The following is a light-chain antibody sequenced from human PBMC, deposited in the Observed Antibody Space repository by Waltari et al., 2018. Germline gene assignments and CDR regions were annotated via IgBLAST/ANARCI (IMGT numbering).Light chain of an antibody. CDR2: DAS. CDR1: PIVGRA. V-gene: IGKV3-20*01. CDR3: QMYVRLRGK. Sequence: IVLTQSPGTLPLSPGERATLSCRARPIVGRALAWYQQKPGQAPRLLIYDASSRTTGFLDRFRGSGSGKDFSLTISRVEPEDFAVYDCQMYVRLRGKFGQGTKVEVK. J-gene: IGKJ1*01.